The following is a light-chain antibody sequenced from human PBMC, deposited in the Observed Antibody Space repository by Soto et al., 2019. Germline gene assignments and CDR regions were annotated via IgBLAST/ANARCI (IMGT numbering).Light chain of an antibody. CDR3: QQYGSSPQT. V-gene: IGKV3-20*01. J-gene: IGKJ1*01. CDR1: QSVSSSY. CDR2: GAS. Sequence: EIVFTQSPGTLSLSPGERATLSCRASQSVSSSYLAWYQQKPGRAPRLLIYGASSRATGIPDRFSGSGSGTEFTLTISRLEPEDFAVYYCQQYGSSPQTFGQGTQVDIK.